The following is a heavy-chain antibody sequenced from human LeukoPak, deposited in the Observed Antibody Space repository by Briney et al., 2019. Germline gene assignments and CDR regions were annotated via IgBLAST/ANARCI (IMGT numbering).Heavy chain of an antibody. CDR1: GFTFSTYD. D-gene: IGHD3-10*01. V-gene: IGHV3-23*01. CDR2: IGSSGST. Sequence: LSGGSLRLSCAASGFTFSTYDMTWVRQAPGKGLEWVSAIGSSGSTYYPDSVKGRFTISRDNSKNTLYLQMNSLRAEDTAIYYCANPFYGSGPRGYWGQGTLVTVSS. J-gene: IGHJ4*02. CDR3: ANPFYGSGPRGY.